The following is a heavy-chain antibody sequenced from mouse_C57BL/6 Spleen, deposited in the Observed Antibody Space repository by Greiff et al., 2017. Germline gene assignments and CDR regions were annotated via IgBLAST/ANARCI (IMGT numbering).Heavy chain of an antibody. Sequence: VQLQQSGAELVKPGASVKLSCKASGYTFTEYTIHWVKQRSGQGLEWIGWFYPGSGSIKYNEKFKDKATLTADKSSSTVYMELSRLTTEDSAVYCCARHEWATVVAPSWFAYWGQGTLVTVSA. V-gene: IGHV1-62-2*01. D-gene: IGHD1-1*01. CDR3: ARHEWATVVAPSWFAY. CDR2: FYPGSGSI. J-gene: IGHJ3*01. CDR1: GYTFTEYT.